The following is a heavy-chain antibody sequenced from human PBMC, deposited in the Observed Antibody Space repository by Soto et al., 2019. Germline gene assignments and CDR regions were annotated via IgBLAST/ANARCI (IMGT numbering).Heavy chain of an antibody. J-gene: IGHJ4*02. V-gene: IGHV4-39*01. Sequence: SETLSLTCLVSGGYISSSGYYWGWIRQPPGKGLEWIGSIYHSGSTNYNPSLKSRITMSVDTSRNQFSLKLSSVSAADTAVYFCARHGLSITVFGVVSGPDYWGQGTLVTVSS. CDR2: IYHSGST. CDR1: GGYISSSGYY. D-gene: IGHD3-3*01. CDR3: ARHGLSITVFGVVSGPDY.